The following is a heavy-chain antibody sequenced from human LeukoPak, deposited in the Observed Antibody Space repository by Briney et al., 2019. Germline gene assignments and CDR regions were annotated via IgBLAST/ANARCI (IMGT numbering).Heavy chain of an antibody. CDR1: GASISPDY. CDR3: ARDSGYGYGY. J-gene: IGHJ4*02. Sequence: PSETLSLTCTVSGASISPDYWGWIRQPPGKGLEFIGYIHYSGSTNYNPSLKSRVAISVDTSKNQFSLKLISVTAADTAVYHCARDSGYGYGYWGQGTLVTVSS. D-gene: IGHD5-18*01. CDR2: IHYSGST. V-gene: IGHV4-59*01.